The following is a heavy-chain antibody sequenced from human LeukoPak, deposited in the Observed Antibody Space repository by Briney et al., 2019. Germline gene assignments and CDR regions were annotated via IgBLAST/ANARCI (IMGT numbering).Heavy chain of an antibody. J-gene: IGHJ4*02. CDR2: IRVGGET. V-gene: IGHV3-23*01. CDR1: GFTFTSYT. D-gene: IGHD7-27*01. Sequence: GGSLRLSCAASGFTFTSYTINWVRQAPGKGLEWVSAIRVGGETHYADSGKGRFTISRDNSENKMFLQMSGLRAEDTAVYYCAKGTGDAGYYFDCWGQGTLVTVSS. CDR3: AKGTGDAGYYFDC.